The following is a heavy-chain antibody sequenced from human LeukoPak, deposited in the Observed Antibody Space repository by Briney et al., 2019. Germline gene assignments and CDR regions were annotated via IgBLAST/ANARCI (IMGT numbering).Heavy chain of an antibody. D-gene: IGHD3-22*01. V-gene: IGHV3-7*01. Sequence: PGGSLRLSCAASGFTFSSYWMSWVRQAPGKGLEWVANIKQDGSEKYYVDSVKGRFTISRDNAKNSLYLQMNSLRAEDTAVYYCARDLRYDSSGYYSRQTKSPVVYWGQGTLVTVSS. J-gene: IGHJ4*02. CDR1: GFTFSSYW. CDR2: IKQDGSEK. CDR3: ARDLRYDSSGYYSRQTKSPVVY.